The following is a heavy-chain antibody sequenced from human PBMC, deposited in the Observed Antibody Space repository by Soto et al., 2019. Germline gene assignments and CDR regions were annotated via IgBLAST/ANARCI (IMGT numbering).Heavy chain of an antibody. V-gene: IGHV3-49*03. J-gene: IGHJ5*02. CDR3: PGPRIRIAAVVPFGNWFDP. Sequence: GGSLILSCTASGFTFGDYAMSWFRQAPGKGLEWVGFIRSKAYGGTTEYAASVKGRFTISRDDSKSIAYLQMNSLKTEDTAVYYCPGPRIRIAAVVPFGNWFDPWGQETWSPSPQ. CDR2: IRSKAYGGTT. D-gene: IGHD6-13*01. CDR1: GFTFGDYA.